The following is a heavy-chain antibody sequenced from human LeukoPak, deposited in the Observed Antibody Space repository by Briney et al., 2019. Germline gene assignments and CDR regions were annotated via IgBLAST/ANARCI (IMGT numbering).Heavy chain of an antibody. Sequence: ASVKVSCKASGYTFTSYGISWVRQAPGQGLEWIGWISAYNGNTNYAQKLQGRVTMTTDTSTSTAYMELRSLRSDDTAVYYCAREGGMTTVTTGNYWGQGTLVTVSS. CDR3: AREGGMTTVTTGNY. CDR2: ISAYNGNT. J-gene: IGHJ4*02. D-gene: IGHD4-17*01. V-gene: IGHV1-18*01. CDR1: GYTFTSYG.